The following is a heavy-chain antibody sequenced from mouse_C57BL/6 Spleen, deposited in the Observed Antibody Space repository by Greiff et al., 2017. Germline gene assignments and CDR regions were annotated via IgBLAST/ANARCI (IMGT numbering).Heavy chain of an antibody. CDR1: GFTFSSYA. V-gene: IGHV5-4*03. D-gene: IGHD4-1*01. J-gene: IGHJ2*01. CDR3: ARVLGDFDC. Sequence: EVMLVESGGGLVKPGGSLKLSCAASGFTFSSYAMSWVRQTPEKRLEWVATISDGGSYTYYPDNVKGRFTITRDNAKNNLYLQMSHLKSEDTAMYYCARVLGDFDCWGQGTTLTVSS. CDR2: ISDGGSYT.